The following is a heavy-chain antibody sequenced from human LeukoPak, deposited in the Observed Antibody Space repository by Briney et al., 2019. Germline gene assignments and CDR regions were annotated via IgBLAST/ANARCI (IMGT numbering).Heavy chain of an antibody. J-gene: IGHJ4*02. CDR1: GFTFSSYA. CDR2: ISYDGSNK. V-gene: IGHV3-30-3*01. D-gene: IGHD2-15*01. Sequence: GGSLRLSCAASGFTFSSYAMRWVRQAPGKGLELVAVISYDGSNKYYADSVKGRFTISRDNSKNTLYLQMNSLRAEDTAVYYCARARYCSGGSCLPIDYWGQGTLVTVSS. CDR3: ARARYCSGGSCLPIDY.